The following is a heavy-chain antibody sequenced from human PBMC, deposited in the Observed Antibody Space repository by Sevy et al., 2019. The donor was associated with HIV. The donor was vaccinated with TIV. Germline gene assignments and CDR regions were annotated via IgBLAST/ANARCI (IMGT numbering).Heavy chain of an antibody. CDR2: IKQDGSKR. J-gene: IGHJ4*02. CDR1: GFSFSNYW. Sequence: GGSLRLSCAASGFSFSNYWMSWVRQAPGKGLEWVANIKQDGSKREYVDSVKGRLTISGDNGKNSVYLQMDSLRAEDTAVYYCAREGSGGFDYWGQGTLVTVSS. V-gene: IGHV3-7*01. CDR3: AREGSGGFDY. D-gene: IGHD2-15*01.